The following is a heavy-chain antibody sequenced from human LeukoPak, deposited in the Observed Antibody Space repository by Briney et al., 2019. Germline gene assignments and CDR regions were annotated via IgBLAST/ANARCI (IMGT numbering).Heavy chain of an antibody. D-gene: IGHD4-17*01. CDR2: INHSGST. J-gene: IGHJ4*02. CDR3: ARGLRNYGNDY. Sequence: SETLSLTCAVYGGAFSGYYWGWIRQPPGKGLEWIGEINHSGSTNYNPSLKSRVTISVDTSKNQFSLKLSSVTAADTAVYYCARGLRNYGNDYWGQGTLVTVSS. V-gene: IGHV4-34*01. CDR1: GGAFSGYY.